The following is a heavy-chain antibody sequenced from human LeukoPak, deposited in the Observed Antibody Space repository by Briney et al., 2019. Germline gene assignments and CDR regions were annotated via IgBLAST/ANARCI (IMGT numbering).Heavy chain of an antibody. CDR2: INPSGGST. V-gene: IGHV1-46*01. CDR1: GYTFTSYY. CDR3: ARTDCSRYSCYKDAFDI. Sequence: VASVKVSCKASGYTFTSYYMHWVRQAPGQGLEWMGIINPSGGSTSYAQKFQGRVTMTRDTSTSTVYMELSSLRFEDTAVYYCARTDCSRYSCYKDAFDIWGQGTMVTVSS. J-gene: IGHJ3*02. D-gene: IGHD2-2*02.